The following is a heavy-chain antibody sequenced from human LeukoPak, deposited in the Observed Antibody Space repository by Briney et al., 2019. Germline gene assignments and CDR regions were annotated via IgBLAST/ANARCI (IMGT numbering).Heavy chain of an antibody. V-gene: IGHV1-18*01. CDR1: GYTFTSYG. J-gene: IGHJ4*02. D-gene: IGHD2-2*01. CDR2: ISAYNGNI. Sequence: ASVKVSCKASGYTFTSYGISWVRQAPGQGLEWMAWISAYNGNINYAQKLQGRVTMTTDTSTSTAYMELRSLRSDDTAVYYCARPLAADCSSTTCPLTSFDYWGQGTLVTVSS. CDR3: ARPLAADCSSTTCPLTSFDY.